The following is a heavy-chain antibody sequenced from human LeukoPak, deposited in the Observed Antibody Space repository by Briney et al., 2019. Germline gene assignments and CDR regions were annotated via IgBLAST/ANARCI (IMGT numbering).Heavy chain of an antibody. V-gene: IGHV1-69*06. CDR2: IIPIFGTA. CDR1: GGTFSSYA. D-gene: IGHD3-10*01. Sequence: GASVKVSCKASGGTFSSYAISWVRQAPGQGLEWMGGIIPIFGTANYAQKFQGRVTITADKSTSTAYMELSSLRSEDTAVYYCASGPWTFGSGSYSTKPHMDYFDYWGQGTLVTVSS. CDR3: ASGPWTFGSGSYSTKPHMDYFDY. J-gene: IGHJ4*02.